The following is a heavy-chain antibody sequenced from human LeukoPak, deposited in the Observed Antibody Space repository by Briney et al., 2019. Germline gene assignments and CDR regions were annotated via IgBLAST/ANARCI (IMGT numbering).Heavy chain of an antibody. V-gene: IGHV1-24*01. CDR2: FDPEDGET. D-gene: IGHD3-22*01. CDR1: GYTLTELS. Sequence: ASVKVSCKVSGYTLTELSMHWVRQAPGKGLEWMGGFDPEDGETIYAQKFQGRVTMTRDTSTSTVYMELSSLRSEDTAVYYCAILSYYYDSSGYSIFDYWGQGTLVTVSS. CDR3: AILSYYYDSSGYSIFDY. J-gene: IGHJ4*02.